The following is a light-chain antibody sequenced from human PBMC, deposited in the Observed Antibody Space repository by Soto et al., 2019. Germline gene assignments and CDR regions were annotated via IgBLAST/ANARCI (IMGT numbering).Light chain of an antibody. V-gene: IGKV3-20*01. CDR3: HQYGTVPLT. Sequence: EIVLTQSPGTLSLSPGERATLSCRASQSVSNNYLAWYQQKPGQAPRLLIYGASNRATGIPDRFSGSGSGTDFTLTISRLEPEDFAVYYCHQYGTVPLTFGLGTKVDIK. CDR1: QSVSNNY. J-gene: IGKJ3*01. CDR2: GAS.